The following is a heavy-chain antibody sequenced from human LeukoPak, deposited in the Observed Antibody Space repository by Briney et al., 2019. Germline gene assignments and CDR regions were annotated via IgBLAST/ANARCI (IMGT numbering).Heavy chain of an antibody. Sequence: GRSLRLSCAASGFTFSSYAMHWVRQAPGKGLEWVAVISYDGRNKYYADSVKGRFTISRDNSKNTLYLQMNCLRAEDTAVYYCARAFSPPDYYDSSGYSWWGQGTLVTASS. CDR1: GFTFSSYA. D-gene: IGHD3-22*01. CDR3: ARAFSPPDYYDSSGYSW. J-gene: IGHJ4*02. CDR2: ISYDGRNK. V-gene: IGHV3-30*04.